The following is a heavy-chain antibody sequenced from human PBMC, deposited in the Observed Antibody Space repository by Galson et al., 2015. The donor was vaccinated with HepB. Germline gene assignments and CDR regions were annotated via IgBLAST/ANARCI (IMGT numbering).Heavy chain of an antibody. D-gene: IGHD3-10*01. Sequence: SLRLSCAASGFTVSSNYMSWVRQAPGKGLEWVSVIYSGGSTYYADSVKGRFIISRDNSRNTLYLQMNSLRAEDTAVYYCVRDGGGDFFPPRYFDSWGQGTLVTVSS. V-gene: IGHV3-53*01. CDR3: VRDGGGDFFPPRYFDS. CDR1: GFTVSSNY. CDR2: IYSGGST. J-gene: IGHJ4*02.